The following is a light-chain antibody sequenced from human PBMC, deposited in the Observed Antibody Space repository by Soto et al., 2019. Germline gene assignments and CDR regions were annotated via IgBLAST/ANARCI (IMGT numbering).Light chain of an antibody. CDR1: RSNIGSDS. Sequence: QSVLTQPPSASGTPGQRVTISCSGSRSNIGSDSVNWYQQLPRTAPKLLIYSNNQRPSGVPDRFSGSKSGTSASLAISGLQSEDEADYYCAAWDDSLNGWVFGGGTKLTVL. CDR3: AAWDDSLNGWV. CDR2: SNN. J-gene: IGLJ3*02. V-gene: IGLV1-44*01.